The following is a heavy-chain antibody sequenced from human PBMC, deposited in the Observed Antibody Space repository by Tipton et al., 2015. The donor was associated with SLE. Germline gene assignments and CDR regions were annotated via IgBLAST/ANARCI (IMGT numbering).Heavy chain of an antibody. J-gene: IGHJ4*02. D-gene: IGHD3-10*01. V-gene: IGHV1-46*01. CDR2: INPSGGST. Sequence: QLVQSGAEVKKPGASVKVSCKASGYTFTSYYMHWVRQAPGQGLEWMGIINPSGGSTSYAQKFQGRVTMTRDTSTSTVYMELSSLRSEDTAVYYCARHVGTMVRGVIGYFDYWGQGTLVTVSS. CDR1: GYTFTSYY. CDR3: ARHVGTMVRGVIGYFDY.